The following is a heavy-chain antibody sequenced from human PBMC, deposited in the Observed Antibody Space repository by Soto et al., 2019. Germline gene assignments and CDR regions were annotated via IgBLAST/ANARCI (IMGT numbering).Heavy chain of an antibody. CDR1: GGSFSGYY. CDR3: ARAADYYDSSGYYFDF. V-gene: IGHV4-59*01. Sequence: SETLSLTCAVYGGSFSGYYWSWIRQPPGKGLEWIGYIYYSGSTNYNPSLKSRVTISVDTSKNQFSLKLSSVTAADTAVYYCARAADYYDSSGYYFDFWGQGTLVTVSS. D-gene: IGHD3-22*01. J-gene: IGHJ4*02. CDR2: IYYSGST.